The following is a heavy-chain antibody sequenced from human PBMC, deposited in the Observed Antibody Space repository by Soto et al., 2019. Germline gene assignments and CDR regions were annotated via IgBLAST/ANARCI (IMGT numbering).Heavy chain of an antibody. V-gene: IGHV1-69*06. D-gene: IGHD1-26*01. CDR2: IIPLFGTP. CDR3: ARGWETVGTTTPFAY. J-gene: IGHJ4*02. Sequence: QVQLVQSGAEVKKPGSSVQVSCKASGGTFSNYAINWVRQAPGQGLEWMGGIIPLFGTPNYANKFQGRVTFTAHKSTSTAYMELRSLRSDDTAVYYCARGWETVGTTTPFAYWGQGTLGTVSS. CDR1: GGTFSNYA.